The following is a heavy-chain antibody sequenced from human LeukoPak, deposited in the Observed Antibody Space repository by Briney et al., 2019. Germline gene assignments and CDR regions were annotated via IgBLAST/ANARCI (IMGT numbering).Heavy chain of an antibody. J-gene: IGHJ4*02. D-gene: IGHD1-26*01. CDR2: IKQDGSEK. CDR1: GFTFSSYW. V-gene: IGHV3-7*01. CDR3: AKAASGSYLDY. Sequence: GGSLRLSCAASGFTFSSYWMSWVRQAPWKGLEWVANIKQDGSEKYYVDSVKGRFTISRDNAKNSLYLQMNSLRAEDTAVYYCAKAASGSYLDYWGQGTLVTVSS.